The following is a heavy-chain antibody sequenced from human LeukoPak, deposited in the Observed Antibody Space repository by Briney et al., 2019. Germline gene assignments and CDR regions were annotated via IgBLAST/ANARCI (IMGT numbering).Heavy chain of an antibody. D-gene: IGHD6-19*01. CDR1: GDSVSSKNGA. V-gene: IGHV6-1*01. Sequence: SPTLSLTCAISGDSVSSKNGAWNWIRQSPSRGLEWLGRTYYRSKWYNDYAVFIQGRISINPDTSKNQFSLQLNSVTPEDTAVYYCARDEGASGWYTFDYWGQGTQVTVSS. J-gene: IGHJ4*02. CDR3: ARDEGASGWYTFDY. CDR2: TYYRSKWYN.